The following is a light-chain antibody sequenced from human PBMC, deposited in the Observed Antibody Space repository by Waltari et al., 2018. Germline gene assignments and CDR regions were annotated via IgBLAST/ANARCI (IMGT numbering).Light chain of an antibody. CDR2: DAS. J-gene: IGKJ2*01. CDR3: QHTFETPYS. Sequence: TQSPSSLSASVGDRVTLSCRASQSVSSYLAGYQQKPGQAPRLLIYDASNRATGIPARFSGSGSGTDFTLTISSLEPEDFATYYCQHTFETPYSFGQGTKLESK. V-gene: IGKV3-11*01. CDR1: QSVSSY.